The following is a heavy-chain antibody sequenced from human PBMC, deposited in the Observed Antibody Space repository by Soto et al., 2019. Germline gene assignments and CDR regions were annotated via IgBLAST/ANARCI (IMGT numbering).Heavy chain of an antibody. Sequence: SETLSLTCIVSGGSISEKYWNWVRQPPGRGLEWIGLIFANGHTDYNPSLKSRVTMSVDASKNQFSLRLTSMTAADTAVYYCVASLAASGLNWLDPWGRGTLVTVSS. J-gene: IGHJ5*02. CDR1: GGSISEKY. D-gene: IGHD6-13*01. CDR3: VASLAASGLNWLDP. V-gene: IGHV4-4*07. CDR2: IFANGHT.